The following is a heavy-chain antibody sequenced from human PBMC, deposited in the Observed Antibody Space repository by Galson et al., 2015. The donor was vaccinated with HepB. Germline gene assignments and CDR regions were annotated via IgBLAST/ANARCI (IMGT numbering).Heavy chain of an antibody. CDR2: MYDSGST. V-gene: IGHV4-39*01. CDR3: ARHIPSGNSRPRQAFDI. CDR1: GASMRSGSHY. Sequence: SETLSLTCSVSGASMRSGSHYWGWIRQPPGKGLEWIGSMYDSGSTYYTPSLNSRVTISLDTSKNQFSLKLSSVTAADTAVYYCARHIPSGNSRPRQAFDIWGQGTMVTVSS. D-gene: IGHD4-23*01. J-gene: IGHJ3*02.